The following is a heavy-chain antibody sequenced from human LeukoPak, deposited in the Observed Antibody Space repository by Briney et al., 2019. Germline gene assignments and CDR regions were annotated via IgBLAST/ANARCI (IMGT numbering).Heavy chain of an antibody. CDR1: GFTFDDYA. D-gene: IGHD5-18*01. CDR3: AKDTRYSYGSIDS. J-gene: IGHJ4*02. V-gene: IGHV3-9*01. CDR2: ISWNSAGI. Sequence: GGSLRLSCAASGFTFDDYAMHWGRQAAGKGLEGVSGISWNSAGIGYADSVKGRFTVSRDNAKNSLYLQMNSLRAEDTALYYCAKDTRYSYGSIDSWGQGTLVTVSS.